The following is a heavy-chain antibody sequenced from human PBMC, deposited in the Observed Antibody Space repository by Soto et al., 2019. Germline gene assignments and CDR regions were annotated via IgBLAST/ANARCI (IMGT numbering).Heavy chain of an antibody. CDR3: ARDTYYYYSSGYYSYAFDI. CDR1: GGSISSGGYY. V-gene: IGHV4-31*03. J-gene: IGHJ3*02. CDR2: IYYSGST. D-gene: IGHD3-22*01. Sequence: QVQLQESGPGLVKPSQTLSLTCTVSGGSISSGGYYWSWIRQHPGKGLEWIGYIYYSGSTYYNPSLRSRVTISVDTSKNQFALKLSSVTAADTAVYYCARDTYYYYSSGYYSYAFDIWGQGTMVTVSS.